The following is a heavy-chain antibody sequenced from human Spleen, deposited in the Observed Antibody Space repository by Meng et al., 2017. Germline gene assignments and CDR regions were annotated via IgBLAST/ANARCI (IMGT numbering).Heavy chain of an antibody. V-gene: IGHV1-69*13. Sequence: SVKVSCKASGGTFSSYAISWVRQAPGQGLDWMGGIIPIFGTANYAQKFQGRVTITADESTSTAYMELSSLRSEDTTVYYCARLSHSGWSRGAYYYYGMDVWGQGTTVTVSS. D-gene: IGHD6-19*01. CDR1: GGTFSSYA. J-gene: IGHJ6*02. CDR2: IIPIFGTA. CDR3: ARLSHSGWSRGAYYYYGMDV.